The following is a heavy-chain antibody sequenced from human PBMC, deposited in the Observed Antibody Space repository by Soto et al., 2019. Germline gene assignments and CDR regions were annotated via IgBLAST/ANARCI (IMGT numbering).Heavy chain of an antibody. CDR3: AKGVGSYPKCSFDY. Sequence: GESLRLSCAASGFPFSDFAISWVRQAPGKGLEWVSVISGTGDTTYSADSVKGRFTISRDNSMKTAFLQMNYLRAEDTALYYGAKGVGSYPKCSFDYWGQGTRVTVSA. J-gene: IGHJ4*02. D-gene: IGHD3-16*02. V-gene: IGHV3-23*01. CDR2: ISGTGDTT. CDR1: GFPFSDFA.